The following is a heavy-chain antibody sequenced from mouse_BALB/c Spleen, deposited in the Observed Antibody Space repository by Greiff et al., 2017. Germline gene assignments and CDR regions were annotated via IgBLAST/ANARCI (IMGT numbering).Heavy chain of an antibody. CDR2: INPGSGGT. Sequence: QVQLQQSGAELVRPGTSVKVSCKASGYAFTNYLIEWVKQRPGQGLEWIGVINPGSGGTNYNEKFKGKATLTADKSSSTAYMQLSSLTSDDSAVYFCARGDYGNLYYYAMDSWGQGTSVTVSS. D-gene: IGHD2-1*01. CDR1: GYAFTNYL. J-gene: IGHJ4*01. V-gene: IGHV1-54*01. CDR3: ARGDYGNLYYYAMDS.